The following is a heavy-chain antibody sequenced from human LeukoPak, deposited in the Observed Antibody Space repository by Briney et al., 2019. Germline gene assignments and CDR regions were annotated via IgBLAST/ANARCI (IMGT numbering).Heavy chain of an antibody. CDR3: ARKVGGSYYYFDY. CDR2: INPNSGGT. D-gene: IGHD1-26*01. V-gene: IGHV1-2*02. Sequence: ASVKVSCKTSGYTFTGYYMHWVRQAPGQGLEWMGWINPNSGGTNYAQKFQGRVTMTRDTSISTAYMELSRLRSDDTAVYYCARKVGGSYYYFDYWGQGTLVTVSS. J-gene: IGHJ4*02. CDR1: GYTFTGYY.